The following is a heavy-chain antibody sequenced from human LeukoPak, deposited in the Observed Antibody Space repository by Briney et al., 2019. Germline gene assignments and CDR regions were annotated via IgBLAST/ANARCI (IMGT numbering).Heavy chain of an antibody. V-gene: IGHV1-69*01. D-gene: IGHD5-18*01. CDR1: GGTFSSYA. J-gene: IGHJ4*02. CDR2: IIPIFGTA. CDR3: ARDLDTAMAMGY. Sequence: SVKVSCKASGGTFSSYAISWVRQAPGQGLEWMGGIIPIFGTANYAQKFQGRVTITADESTSTAYMELSSLRSEDTAVYYCARDLDTAMAMGYWGQGTLVTVSS.